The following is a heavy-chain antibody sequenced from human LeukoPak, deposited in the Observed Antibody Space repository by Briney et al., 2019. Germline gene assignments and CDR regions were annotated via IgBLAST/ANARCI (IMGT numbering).Heavy chain of an antibody. CDR3: ARVVIIGGLWVDY. J-gene: IGHJ4*02. D-gene: IGHD3-3*01. Sequence: ASVKVSCKASGGTFSSYAISWVRQAPGQGLEWMGGIIPIFSTANYAQKFQGRVTITADESTSTAYMELSSLRSEDTAVYYCARVVIIGGLWVDYWGQGTLVTVSS. CDR2: IIPIFSTA. CDR1: GGTFSSYA. V-gene: IGHV1-69*13.